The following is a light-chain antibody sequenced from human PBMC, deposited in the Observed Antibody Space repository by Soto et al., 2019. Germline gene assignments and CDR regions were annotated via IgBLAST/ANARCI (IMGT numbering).Light chain of an antibody. V-gene: IGKV1-39*01. CDR3: QQGCTTPIT. CDR1: QNISSF. Sequence: IQMTQSQSSLSASVGDRVTITCRASQNISSFLNWYQQKPGEAPRLLVYSAFRIQSGVPSRFNGSGSGTDFTLSISRLQPEDFSTYYCQQGCTTPITFGLGTRLEIK. J-gene: IGKJ5*01. CDR2: SAF.